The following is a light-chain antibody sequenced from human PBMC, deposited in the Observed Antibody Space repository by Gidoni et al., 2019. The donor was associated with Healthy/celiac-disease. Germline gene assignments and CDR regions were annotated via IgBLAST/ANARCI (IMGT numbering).Light chain of an antibody. CDR1: ALPKQY. CDR2: KYS. V-gene: IGLV3-25*03. CDR3: QSADSSGTYVV. Sequence: SYELTQPPSVSVSPGQTARITCSGDALPKQYAYWYQQKPGQAPVLGIYKYSERPSGIPERFSGSSSGTTVTLTISGVPAEDEADYYCQSADSSGTYVVFGGGTKLTVL. J-gene: IGLJ2*01.